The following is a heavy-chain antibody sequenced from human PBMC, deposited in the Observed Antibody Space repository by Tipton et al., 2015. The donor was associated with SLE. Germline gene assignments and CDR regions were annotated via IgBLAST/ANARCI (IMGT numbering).Heavy chain of an antibody. CDR3: SLAIAITDF. J-gene: IGHJ4*02. V-gene: IGHV3-53*01. D-gene: IGHD5-24*01. CDR1: GFMFSSYA. Sequence: SLRLSCAASGFMFSSYAMHWVRQAPGKGLEWVSTIFIGGKTYYAASVKGRFTVSRDISKNTIYLQMSSLSAADTAVYYCSLAIAITDFWGQGTLVTVSS. CDR2: IFIGGKT.